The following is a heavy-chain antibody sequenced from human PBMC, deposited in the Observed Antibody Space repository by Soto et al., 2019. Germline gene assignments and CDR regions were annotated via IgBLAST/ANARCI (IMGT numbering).Heavy chain of an antibody. CDR1: GFTFDDYA. CDR3: AKDAQWDPYYFDY. CDR2: ISWNSGSI. V-gene: IGHV3-9*01. D-gene: IGHD1-26*01. J-gene: IGHJ4*02. Sequence: EVQLVESGGGLVQPGRSLRLSCAASGFTFDDYAMHWVRQAPGKGLEWVSGISWNSGSIGYADSVKGRFTISRDNAKNSLYLQMNSLRAEDTALYYCAKDAQWDPYYFDYWGQGTLVTVSS.